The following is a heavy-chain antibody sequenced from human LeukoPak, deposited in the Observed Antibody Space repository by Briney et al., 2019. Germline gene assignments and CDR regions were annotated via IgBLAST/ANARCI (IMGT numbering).Heavy chain of an antibody. CDR2: IWNDGSNN. Sequence: PGGSLRLSCAASGFTFSSFGMHWVRQAPGKGLKWVAVIWNDGSNNYYADSVKGRFTISRDNAKNTLYLQMNSLRPEDTAVYYCASSMAYNCLDYWGQGTLFTVSS. V-gene: IGHV3-33*01. CDR1: GFTFSSFG. D-gene: IGHD5-24*01. J-gene: IGHJ4*02. CDR3: ASSMAYNCLDY.